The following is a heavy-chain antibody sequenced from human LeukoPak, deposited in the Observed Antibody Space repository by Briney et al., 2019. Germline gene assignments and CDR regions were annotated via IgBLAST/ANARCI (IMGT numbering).Heavy chain of an antibody. CDR2: IYYSGST. CDR3: ASVVVVVATPPDQANWFDP. Sequence: NPSETLSLTCTVSGGSISSSSYYWGWIRQPPGKGLEWIGSIYYSGSTYYNPSLKSRVTISVDTSKNQFSLKLSSVTAADTAVYYCASVVVVVATPPDQANWFDPWGQGTLVTVSS. CDR1: GGSISSSSYY. V-gene: IGHV4-39*01. J-gene: IGHJ5*02. D-gene: IGHD2-15*01.